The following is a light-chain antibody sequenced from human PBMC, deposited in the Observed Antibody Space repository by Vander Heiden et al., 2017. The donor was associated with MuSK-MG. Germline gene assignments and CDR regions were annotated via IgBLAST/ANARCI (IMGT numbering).Light chain of an antibody. Sequence: DIQMTQSPSTLSASVGDRVTITCRARQSSSSWLAWYQQKPGKAPRLLIYKASSLESGVPSRFSGSGSETEFTLTISSLQPDDFATYYCQQYNSYSRTFGQGTKVEIK. J-gene: IGKJ1*01. CDR3: QQYNSYSRT. V-gene: IGKV1-5*03. CDR1: QSSSSW. CDR2: KAS.